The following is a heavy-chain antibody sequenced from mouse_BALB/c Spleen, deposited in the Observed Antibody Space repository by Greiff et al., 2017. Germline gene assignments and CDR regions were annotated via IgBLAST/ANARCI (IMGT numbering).Heavy chain of an antibody. CDR1: GFTFSSYA. V-gene: IGHV5-6-5*01. J-gene: IGHJ4*01. D-gene: IGHD2-1*01. CDR2: ISSGGST. Sequence: EVKVVESGGGLVKPGGSLKLSCAASGFTFSSYAMSWVRQTPEKRLEWVASISSGGSTYYPDSVKGRFTISRDNARNILYLQMSSLRSEDTAMYYCARYYGNYNYAMDYWGQGTSVTVSS. CDR3: ARYYGNYNYAMDY.